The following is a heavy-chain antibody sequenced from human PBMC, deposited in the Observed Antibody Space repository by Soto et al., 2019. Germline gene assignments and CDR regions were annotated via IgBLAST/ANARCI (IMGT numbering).Heavy chain of an antibody. V-gene: IGHV4-30-4*08. Sequence: TLSLTCTVSGGSFNGRGFYWSWISQAPGKGLEWIGYSSDTGSTHYNPSLSGRVTVSVDTSKNQFSLKLTSVTATDTAVYYCAREYGCSWYFDHWGRGTLVTVSS. J-gene: IGHJ2*01. CDR3: AREYGCSWYFDH. CDR2: SSDTGST. D-gene: IGHD4-17*01. CDR1: GGSFNGRGFY.